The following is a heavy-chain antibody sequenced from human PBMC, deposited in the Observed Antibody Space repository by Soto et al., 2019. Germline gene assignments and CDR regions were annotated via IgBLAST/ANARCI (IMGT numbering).Heavy chain of an antibody. D-gene: IGHD3-9*01. J-gene: IGHJ4*02. V-gene: IGHV3-30-3*01. CDR3: SRDPIPGYDILTGPYYFDY. Sequence: PGGSLRLSCAASGFTFSSYAMHWVRQAPGKGLEWVAVISYDGSNKYYADSVKGRFTISRDNSKNTLYLQMNSLRAEDTAVYYCSRDPIPGYDILTGPYYFDYWGQGTLVTVSS. CDR2: ISYDGSNK. CDR1: GFTFSSYA.